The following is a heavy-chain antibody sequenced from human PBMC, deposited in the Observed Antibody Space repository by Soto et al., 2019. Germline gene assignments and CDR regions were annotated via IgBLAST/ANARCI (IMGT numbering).Heavy chain of an antibody. J-gene: IGHJ2*01. CDR1: GGSISSHY. D-gene: IGHD3-3*01. V-gene: IGHV4-59*08. CDR2: IYYSGIT. Sequence: QVQLQESGPGLVKPSETLSLTCTVSGGSISSHYWSWIRQPPGRGLEWIGLIYYSGITDSNPALKSRVPISLDTSKIQLSLLLSSVTAADTAVYYCARPRGIATAVWDFDLWGRGTLVTVSS. CDR3: ARPRGIATAVWDFDL.